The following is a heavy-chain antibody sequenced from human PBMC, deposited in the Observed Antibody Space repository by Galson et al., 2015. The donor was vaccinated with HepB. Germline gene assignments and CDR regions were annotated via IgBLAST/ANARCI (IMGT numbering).Heavy chain of an antibody. V-gene: IGHV7-4-1*02. CDR2: INTNTGNP. CDR1: GYTFTSYA. CDR3: ARGPAYYDFWSGYSYYYYYYMDV. J-gene: IGHJ6*03. Sequence: SVKVSCKASGYTFTSYAMNWVRQAPGQGLEWMGWINTNTGNPTYAQGFTGRFVFSLDTSVSTAYLQISSLKAEDTAVYYCARGPAYYDFWSGYSYYYYYYMDVWGKGTTVTVSS. D-gene: IGHD3-3*01.